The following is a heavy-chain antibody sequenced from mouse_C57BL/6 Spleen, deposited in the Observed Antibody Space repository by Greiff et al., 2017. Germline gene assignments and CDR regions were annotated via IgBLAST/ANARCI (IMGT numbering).Heavy chain of an antibody. D-gene: IGHD2-4*01. Sequence: QVQLQQSGAELMKPGASVKLSCKATGYTFTGYWIEWVKQRPGHGLEWIGEILPGSGSTNYNEKFKGKATFTADTSSNTAYMQLSSLTTEDSAIYYCARAGAIYYDFLYYFDYWGQGTTLTVSS. V-gene: IGHV1-9*01. J-gene: IGHJ2*01. CDR1: GYTFTGYW. CDR2: ILPGSGST. CDR3: ARAGAIYYDFLYYFDY.